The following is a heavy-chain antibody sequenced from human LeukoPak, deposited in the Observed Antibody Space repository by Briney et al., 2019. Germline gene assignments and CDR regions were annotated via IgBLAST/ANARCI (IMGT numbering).Heavy chain of an antibody. CDR1: GASISNYY. D-gene: IGHD1-7*01. CDR3: ARRRGVTGTTSMGNWFDP. Sequence: PSETLSLTCTVSGASISNYYWSWIRQPPGKGLEWIGEINHSGSTNYNPSLKSRVTISVDTSKNQFSLKLSSVTAADTAVYYCARRRGVTGTTSMGNWFDPWGQGTLVTVSS. J-gene: IGHJ5*02. V-gene: IGHV4-34*01. CDR2: INHSGST.